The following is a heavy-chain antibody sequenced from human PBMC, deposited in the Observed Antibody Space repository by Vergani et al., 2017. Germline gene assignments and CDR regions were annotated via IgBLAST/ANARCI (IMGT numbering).Heavy chain of an antibody. Sequence: EVHLLESGGGLVQPGGSLRLSCAASGLTFSTYAMSWVRQPPGKGLEWVSGISGSGGSTYYADSVKGRFTISRDNSKNMLYLQINSLRAEDTAIYYCAKSAGAPATSFYYYDMDVWGPGATVTVSS. CDR1: GLTFSTYA. D-gene: IGHD2-15*01. J-gene: IGHJ6*02. CDR2: ISGSGGST. CDR3: AKSAGAPATSFYYYDMDV. V-gene: IGHV3-23*01.